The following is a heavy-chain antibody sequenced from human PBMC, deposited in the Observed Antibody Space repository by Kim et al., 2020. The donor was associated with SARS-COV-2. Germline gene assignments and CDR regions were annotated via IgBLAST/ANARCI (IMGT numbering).Heavy chain of an antibody. CDR3: AKEPYDILNGYYNYYYYGMDV. D-gene: IGHD3-9*01. J-gene: IGHJ6*02. CDR1: GFTFSSYG. V-gene: IGHV3-30*18. Sequence: GGSLRLSCAASGFTFSSYGMHWVRQAPGKGLEWVAVISYDGSNKYYADSVKGRFTISRDNSKNTLYLQMNSLRAEDTAVYYCAKEPYDILNGYYNYYYYGMDVWGQGTTVTVSS. CDR2: ISYDGSNK.